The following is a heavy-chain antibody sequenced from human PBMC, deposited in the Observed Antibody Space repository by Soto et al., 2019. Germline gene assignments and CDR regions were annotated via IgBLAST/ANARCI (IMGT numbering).Heavy chain of an antibody. J-gene: IGHJ5*02. D-gene: IGHD6-19*01. CDR3: ARAADSSGLNWFDP. CDR2: ISSSSSTI. V-gene: IGHV3-48*01. Sequence: GGSLRLSCAASGFTFSSYSMSWVRQAPGKGLEWVSYISSSSSTIYYADSVKGRFTISRDNAKNSLYLQMNSLRAEDTAVYYCARAADSSGLNWFDPWGQGTLVTVSS. CDR1: GFTFSSYS.